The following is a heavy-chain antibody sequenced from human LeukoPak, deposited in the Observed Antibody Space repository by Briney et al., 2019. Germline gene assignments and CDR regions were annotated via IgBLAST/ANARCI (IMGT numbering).Heavy chain of an antibody. CDR1: GFTFSDYY. D-gene: IGHD3-22*01. J-gene: IGHJ3*02. Sequence: PGGSLRLSCAASGFTFSDYYMSWVRQAPGKGLEWVSYISSSGSTIYYADSVKGRFTISRDNAKNSLYLQMNSLRAEDTAVYYCAISPYYYDSSGYYNGDAFDIWGQGTMVTVSS. V-gene: IGHV3-11*04. CDR2: ISSSGSTI. CDR3: AISPYYYDSSGYYNGDAFDI.